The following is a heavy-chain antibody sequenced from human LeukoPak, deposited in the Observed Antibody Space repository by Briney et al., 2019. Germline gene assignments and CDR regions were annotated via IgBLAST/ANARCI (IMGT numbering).Heavy chain of an antibody. V-gene: IGHV3-23*01. D-gene: IGHD1-26*01. CDR3: AKGPHFQDTTY. CDR2: ISGSGGST. J-gene: IGHJ4*02. Sequence: GGSLRLSCAASGFTFSSYAMSWVRQAPGKGLEWVSAISGSGGSTYYADSVKGRFTISRDNSKNTLYLQMTSLRAEDTAVYYCAKGPHFQDTTYWGQGTLVTVSS. CDR1: GFTFSSYA.